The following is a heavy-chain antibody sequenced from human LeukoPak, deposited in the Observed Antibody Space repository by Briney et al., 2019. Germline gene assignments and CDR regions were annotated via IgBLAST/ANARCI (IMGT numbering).Heavy chain of an antibody. D-gene: IGHD3-22*01. J-gene: IGHJ5*02. V-gene: IGHV3-23*01. Sequence: GGSLRLSCAASGFSFTSYAMSWVRQAPGKGLEWVSGISGSGGSTYYADSVKGRFTISRDKSKNTLYLQMNSLRAEDTAVYYCAKEGRGYYYDSSGYPNWFDPWGQGTLVTVSS. CDR2: ISGSGGST. CDR3: AKEGRGYYYDSSGYPNWFDP. CDR1: GFSFTSYA.